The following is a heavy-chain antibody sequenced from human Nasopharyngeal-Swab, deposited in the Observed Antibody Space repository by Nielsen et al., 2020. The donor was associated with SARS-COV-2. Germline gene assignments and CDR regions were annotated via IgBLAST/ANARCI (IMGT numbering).Heavy chain of an antibody. Sequence: VRQAPGKGLEWVSVIYSGGSTYYADSVKGRFTISRDNSKNTLYLQMNSLRAEDTAVYYCARLGSSSWNANWFDPWGQGTLVTVSS. CDR2: IYSGGST. V-gene: IGHV3-53*01. J-gene: IGHJ5*02. D-gene: IGHD6-13*01. CDR3: ARLGSSSWNANWFDP.